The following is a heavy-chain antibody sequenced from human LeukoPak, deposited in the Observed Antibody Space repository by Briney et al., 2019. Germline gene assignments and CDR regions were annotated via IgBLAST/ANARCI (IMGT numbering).Heavy chain of an antibody. CDR2: FYYSGSA. V-gene: IGHV4-39*01. CDR1: GGSISSSNYY. J-gene: IGHJ4*02. CDR3: AGQADYGDLPFFDY. D-gene: IGHD4-17*01. Sequence: PSETLSLTCTVSGGSISSSNYYWGWVRQPPGKGLEWIGSFYYSGSAYYNPSLKRRVTISLDTSKNQFSLKLSSVTAADTAVYYCAGQADYGDLPFFDYWGQGTLVTVSS.